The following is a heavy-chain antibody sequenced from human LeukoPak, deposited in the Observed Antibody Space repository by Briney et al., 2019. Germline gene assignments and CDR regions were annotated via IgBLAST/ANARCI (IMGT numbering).Heavy chain of an antibody. CDR1: GYTFTGYY. V-gene: IGHV1-2*02. CDR2: INPNSGGT. J-gene: IGHJ4*02. CDR3: ASSSTLYYDSSGYDFDY. Sequence: ASVKVSCKASGYTFTGYYMHWVRQAPGQGLEWMGWINPNSGGTNYAQKFQGGVTMTRDTSISTAYMELSRLRSDDTAVYYCASSSTLYYDSSGYDFDYWGQGTLVTVSS. D-gene: IGHD3-22*01.